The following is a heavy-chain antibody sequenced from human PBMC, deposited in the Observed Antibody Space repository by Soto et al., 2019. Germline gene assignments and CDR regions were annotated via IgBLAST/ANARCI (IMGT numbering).Heavy chain of an antibody. V-gene: IGHV3-53*01. CDR1: GFTVSSSY. D-gene: IGHD2-2*01. J-gene: IGHJ4*02. Sequence: GGSLRLSCAASGFTVSSSYMSWVRQAPGRGLEWVSLIYSGGNTYYADSVKGRFTISRDNSKNTLYLQMNSLRAEDTAVYYCARDSCSSTSCYDFRRWGQGTLVTVSS. CDR3: ARDSCSSTSCYDFRR. CDR2: IYSGGNT.